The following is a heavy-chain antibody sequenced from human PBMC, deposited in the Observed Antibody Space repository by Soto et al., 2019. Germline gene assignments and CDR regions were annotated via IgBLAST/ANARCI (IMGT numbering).Heavy chain of an antibody. V-gene: IGHV3-23*01. CDR1: GFTLSSYA. CDR3: ARGYTNIDQ. D-gene: IGHD5-18*01. J-gene: IGHJ5*02. CDR2: ISGSGGTT. Sequence: EVQLLESGGGLVQPGGSLRLSCAASGFTLSSYAMSWVRQAPGKGLEWVSSISGSGGTTYYTDSVKGRFTISRDNSKNTLYLQMNSLRAEDTAEYYCARGYTNIDQWGQGTLVTVSS.